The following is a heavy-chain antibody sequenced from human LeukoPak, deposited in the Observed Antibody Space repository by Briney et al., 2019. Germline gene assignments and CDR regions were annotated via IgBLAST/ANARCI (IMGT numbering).Heavy chain of an antibody. CDR2: IIPIFGTA. J-gene: IGHJ3*02. Sequence: ASVKVSCKASGGTFSSYAISWVRQAPGQGLEWMGRIIPIFGTANYAQKFQGRVTITTDESTSTAYMELSSLRSEDTAVYYCGVGATPDAFDIWGQGTMVTVSS. CDR1: GGTFSSYA. D-gene: IGHD1-26*01. V-gene: IGHV1-69*05. CDR3: GVGATPDAFDI.